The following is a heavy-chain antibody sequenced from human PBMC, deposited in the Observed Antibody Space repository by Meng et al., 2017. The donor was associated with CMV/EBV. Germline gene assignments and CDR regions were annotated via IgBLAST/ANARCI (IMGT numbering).Heavy chain of an antibody. Sequence: LPASGPGRVQPSETLSLTCTVSGGSISSYYWGWIRQPAGKGLEWIGRIYTSGSTNYNPSLKSRVTMSVDTSKNQFSLKLSSVTAADTAVYYCARVLRWNGVIDYWGQGTLVTVSS. CDR3: ARVLRWNGVIDY. J-gene: IGHJ4*02. CDR2: IYTSGST. CDR1: GGSISSYY. V-gene: IGHV4-4*07. D-gene: IGHD4-23*01.